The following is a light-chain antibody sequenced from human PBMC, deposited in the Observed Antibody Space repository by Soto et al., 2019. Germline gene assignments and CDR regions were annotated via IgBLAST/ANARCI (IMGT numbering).Light chain of an antibody. CDR3: QQTYKNSWT. J-gene: IGKJ3*01. CDR2: GAS. V-gene: IGKV1-39*01. Sequence: DLQMTQSTSSLSASVGDRVTSTCRASHSIYFYLNWYQQKPGQAPKLLIYGASNLQSGVPSRFIGSGYATDFPLTISSLQPEDFATYYCQQTYKNSWTFGPGTKVD. CDR1: HSIYFY.